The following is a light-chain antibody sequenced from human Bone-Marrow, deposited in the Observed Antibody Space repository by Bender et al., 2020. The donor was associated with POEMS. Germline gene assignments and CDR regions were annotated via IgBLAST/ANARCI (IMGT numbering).Light chain of an antibody. J-gene: IGLJ3*02. Sequence: ISCSGTSSNFGNNAANWYQHVPGTAPKLLIYSNNQRPSGVPDRLSASTSGTSASLAISGLHSDDEADYYCSSWDDSLNGWVFGGGTKLTVL. V-gene: IGLV1-44*01. CDR1: SSNFGNNA. CDR2: SNN. CDR3: SSWDDSLNGWV.